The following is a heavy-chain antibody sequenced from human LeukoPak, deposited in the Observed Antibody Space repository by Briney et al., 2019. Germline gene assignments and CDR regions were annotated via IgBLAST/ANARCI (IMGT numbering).Heavy chain of an antibody. V-gene: IGHV4-59*01. CDR1: GGSISSYY. CDR2: IYYSGST. CDR3: AGAGDGDAFDI. J-gene: IGHJ4*02. Sequence: SETLSLTCTVSGGSISSYYWSWIRQPPGKGLEWIGYIYYSGSTNYNPSLKSRVTISVDTSKNQFSLKLSSVTAADTAVYYCAGAGDGDAFDIWGQGTLVTVSS. D-gene: IGHD5-24*01.